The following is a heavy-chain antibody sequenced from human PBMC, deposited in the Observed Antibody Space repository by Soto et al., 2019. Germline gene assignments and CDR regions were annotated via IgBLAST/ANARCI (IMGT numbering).Heavy chain of an antibody. V-gene: IGHV4-31*03. CDR1: GGSISSGGYY. Sequence: SETLSLTCTVSGGSISSGGYYWSWIRQHPGKGLEWIGYIYYSGSTYYNPSLKSRVTISVDTSKNQFSLKLSSVTAAYTAVYYCARSSNYGEWYNWFDPWGQGTLVTVSS. CDR3: ARSSNYGEWYNWFDP. D-gene: IGHD4-17*01. J-gene: IGHJ5*02. CDR2: IYYSGST.